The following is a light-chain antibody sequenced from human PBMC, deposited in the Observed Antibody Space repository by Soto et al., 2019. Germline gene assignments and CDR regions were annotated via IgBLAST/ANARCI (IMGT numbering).Light chain of an antibody. Sequence: QSVLTQPASVSGSPGQSITISCTGTSSDVGAYNYVSWFQQHPDKAPKLMIYEVSNRHSGVSNRFSGSKSGNAVSLTISGLQAEDEAYYFCFSFTTSNTHVFGTGTKLTVL. CDR1: SSDVGAYNY. V-gene: IGLV2-14*01. CDR2: EVS. CDR3: FSFTTSNTHV. J-gene: IGLJ1*01.